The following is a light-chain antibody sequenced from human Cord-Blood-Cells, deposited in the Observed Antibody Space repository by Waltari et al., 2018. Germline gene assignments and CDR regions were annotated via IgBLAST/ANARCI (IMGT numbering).Light chain of an antibody. Sequence: DIQLTQSPSSLSASVGDRVTITCRASQGISSDLGWYQQKPGKAPKRLIYAASSLQSGVPSRFSGSGSGTEFTLTISSLQPEDFATYYCLQHNSYPRTFGGGTKVEIK. J-gene: IGKJ4*02. CDR3: LQHNSYPRT. CDR2: AAS. CDR1: QGISSD. V-gene: IGKV1-17*01.